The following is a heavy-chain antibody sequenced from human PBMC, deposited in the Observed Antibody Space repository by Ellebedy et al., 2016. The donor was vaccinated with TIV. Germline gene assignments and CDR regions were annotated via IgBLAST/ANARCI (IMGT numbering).Heavy chain of an antibody. V-gene: IGHV1-69*04. CDR2: IIPILGIA. Sequence: SVKVSXKASGGTFSSYAISWVRQAPGQGLEWMGRIIPILGIANYAQKFQGRVTITADKSTSTAYMELSSLRSEDTAVYYCARDYDILTGYPWGQGTLVTVSS. CDR1: GGTFSSYA. J-gene: IGHJ4*02. CDR3: ARDYDILTGYP. D-gene: IGHD3-9*01.